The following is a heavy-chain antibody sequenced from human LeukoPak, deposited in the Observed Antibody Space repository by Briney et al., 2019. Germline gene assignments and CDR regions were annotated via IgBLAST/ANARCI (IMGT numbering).Heavy chain of an antibody. CDR3: ARHRGYGSGSYYYYFMDV. J-gene: IGHJ6*03. CDR2: IYYSGST. CDR1: GGSISSSSYQ. Sequence: SETLSLTCSVSGGSISSSSYQWGWIRQPPGKGLEWIGSIYYSGSTYYNPSLKSRVTISVDTSNNQFSLKLSSVTAADTALYYCARHRGYGSGSYYYYFMDVWGKGTTVTVSS. V-gene: IGHV4-39*01. D-gene: IGHD3-10*01.